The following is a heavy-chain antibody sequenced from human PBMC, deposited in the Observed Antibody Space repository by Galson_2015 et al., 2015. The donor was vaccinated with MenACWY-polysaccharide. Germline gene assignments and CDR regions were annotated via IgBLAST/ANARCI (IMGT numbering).Heavy chain of an antibody. CDR2: VSGSGSST. J-gene: IGHJ4*02. V-gene: IGHV3-23*01. CDR1: GFTFSSYA. CDR3: AKVAVAGPMSFLDY. Sequence: SLRLSCAASGFTFSSYAMSWVRQAPGKGLEWVSTVSGSGSSTYYADSVKGRFTISRDNSKNTLYLQMGSLRAEDTAVYYCAKVAVAGPMSFLDYWGQGTLVTVSS. D-gene: IGHD6-19*01.